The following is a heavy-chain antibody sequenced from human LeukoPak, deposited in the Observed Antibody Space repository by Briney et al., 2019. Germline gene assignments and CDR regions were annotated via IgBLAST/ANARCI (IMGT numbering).Heavy chain of an antibody. V-gene: IGHV3-64D*06. CDR3: ASPGGGDGYNFDY. D-gene: IGHD5-24*01. CDR1: GFTFSSYA. Sequence: PGGSLRLSCSASGFTFSSYAMHWVRQAPGKGLEYVSTISSNGGSTYYADSVKGRFTISRDNSKNTLSLQMSSLRAEDTAVYYCASPGGGDGYNFDYWGQGTLVTVSS. J-gene: IGHJ4*02. CDR2: ISSNGGST.